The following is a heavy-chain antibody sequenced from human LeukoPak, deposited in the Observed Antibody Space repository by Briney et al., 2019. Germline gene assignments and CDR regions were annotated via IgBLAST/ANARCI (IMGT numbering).Heavy chain of an antibody. J-gene: IGHJ2*01. V-gene: IGHV3-30*02. CDR3: AKDINWYFDL. CDR2: IWYDGSNK. CDR1: GFTFSSYG. Sequence: PGGSLRLSCAASGFTFSSYGMYWVRQAPGKGLEWVAVIWYDGSNKYYADSVKGRFTISRDNSKNTLYLQMNSLRVEDTAVYYCAKDINWYFDLWGRGTLVTVSS.